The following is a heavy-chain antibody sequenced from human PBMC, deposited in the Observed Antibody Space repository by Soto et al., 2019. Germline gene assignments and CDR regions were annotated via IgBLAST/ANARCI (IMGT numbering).Heavy chain of an antibody. V-gene: IGHV3-7*01. Sequence: GGSMRLSCAVSGFSVDSYWMSLVRQDPGKGLECVATTKEDGSEIYYVDSVRGRFTISRDNAENSLYLQMNSLSAEDTAVYFCARDVGFDYVNWGQGTLVTVSS. CDR3: ARDVGFDYVN. J-gene: IGHJ4*02. CDR2: TKEDGSEI. D-gene: IGHD3-16*01. CDR1: GFSVDSYW.